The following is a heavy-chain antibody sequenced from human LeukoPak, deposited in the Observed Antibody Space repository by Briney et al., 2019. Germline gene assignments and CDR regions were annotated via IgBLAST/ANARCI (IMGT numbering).Heavy chain of an antibody. CDR3: ASLVDSSYFDY. Sequence: GGSLRLSCAASGFTFSSYWMSWVRQAPGKGLEWVATIKQDGSEKYYVDSVKGRFTISRDNAKNSLYLQMNSLRAEDTAVYYCASLVDSSYFDYWGQGTLATVSS. CDR1: GFTFSSYW. J-gene: IGHJ4*02. CDR2: IKQDGSEK. D-gene: IGHD6-19*01. V-gene: IGHV3-7*02.